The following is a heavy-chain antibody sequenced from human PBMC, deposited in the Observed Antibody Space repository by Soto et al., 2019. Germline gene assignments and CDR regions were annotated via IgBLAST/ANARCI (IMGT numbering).Heavy chain of an antibody. J-gene: IGHJ4*02. D-gene: IGHD6-19*01. CDR2: ISYDGSNK. CDR1: GFTFSSYA. Sequence: PGGSLRLSCAASGFTFSSYAMHWVRQAPGKGLEWVAVISYDGSNKYYADSVKGRFTISRDNPKNTLYLQMNSLRPEDTAVYYCAKDSTSSGWSYFDYWGQGTLVTVSS. V-gene: IGHV3-30-3*01. CDR3: AKDSTSSGWSYFDY.